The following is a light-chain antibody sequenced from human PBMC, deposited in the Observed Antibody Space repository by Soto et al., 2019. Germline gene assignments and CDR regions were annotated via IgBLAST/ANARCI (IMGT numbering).Light chain of an antibody. CDR2: GAS. V-gene: IGKV3-20*01. CDR3: QHYVTSSIT. Sequence: EIVLTQSPATLSLSPGKRATLSSRASQSVSSYLAWYQQKNGQAPRLLMYGASSRDTGTPDRISGGGSGTDFTLTISRLEPEDFEVYYCQHYVTSSITFGQGTRLEIK. CDR1: QSVSSY. J-gene: IGKJ5*01.